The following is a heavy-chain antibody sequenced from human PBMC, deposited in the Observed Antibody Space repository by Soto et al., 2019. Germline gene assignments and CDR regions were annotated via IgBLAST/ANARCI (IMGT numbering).Heavy chain of an antibody. J-gene: IGHJ4*02. CDR2: INGDGSFT. V-gene: IGHV3-74*01. D-gene: IGHD3-22*01. CDR3: AREIYDDYDSSGFDH. Sequence: EVQLVESGGGLVQPGGSQRLSCAASAFTFKNHWMHWVRQVPGKGPVWVSRINGDGSFTSYVDAVKGRFTISRDNAKNTLSLQMNSLRAEDTAVYYCAREIYDDYDSSGFDHWGQGTLVTVSS. CDR1: AFTFKNHW.